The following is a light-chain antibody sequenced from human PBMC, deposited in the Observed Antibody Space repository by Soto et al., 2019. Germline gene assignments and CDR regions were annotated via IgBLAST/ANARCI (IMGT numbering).Light chain of an antibody. J-gene: IGKJ1*01. CDR2: GAS. CDR3: QQYETFPWT. V-gene: IGKV1-5*01. Sequence: DIVMTQSPSTLSASVGERVTITCRASQSISNSLAWYQQKPGKAPKVLIYGASTLEPGVPARFSGSGSGTDFTLTISSLQSEDFATYYCQQYETFPWTFGQGTKVDIK. CDR1: QSISNS.